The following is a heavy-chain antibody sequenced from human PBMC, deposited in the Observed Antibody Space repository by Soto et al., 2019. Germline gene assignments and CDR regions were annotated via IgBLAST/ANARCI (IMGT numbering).Heavy chain of an antibody. D-gene: IGHD1-26*01. V-gene: IGHV3-21*01. CDR3: AGISGSTLVSAFDI. CDR2: ISSSSSYI. J-gene: IGHJ3*02. CDR1: GFTFSSYA. Sequence: PGGSLRLSCAASGFTFSSYAMSWVRQAPGKGLEWVSSISSSSSYIYYADSVKGRFTISRDNAKNSLYLQMNSLRAEDTAVYYCAGISGSTLVSAFDIWGQGTMVTVSS.